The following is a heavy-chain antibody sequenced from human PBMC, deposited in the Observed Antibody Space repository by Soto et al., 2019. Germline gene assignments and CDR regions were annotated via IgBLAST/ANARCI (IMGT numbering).Heavy chain of an antibody. J-gene: IGHJ3*02. CDR2: INPNSGGT. CDR1: GYTFTGYY. Sequence: ASVKVSCKASGYTFTGYYMHWVRQAPGQGLEWMGWINPNSGGTNYAQKFQGWVTMTRDTSISTAYMELSRLRSDDTAVYYCARKGALFWSYYDSRGDDAFDIWGQGTRVTVSS. D-gene: IGHD3-22*01. CDR3: ARKGALFWSYYDSRGDDAFDI. V-gene: IGHV1-2*04.